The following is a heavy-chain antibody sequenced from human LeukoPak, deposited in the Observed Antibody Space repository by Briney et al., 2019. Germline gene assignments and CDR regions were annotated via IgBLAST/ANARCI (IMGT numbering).Heavy chain of an antibody. CDR1: GFTFSSYW. V-gene: IGHV3-7*01. Sequence: GGSLRLSCAASGFTFSSYWMSWVRQAPGKGLEWVANIKQDGSEKYYVDSVKGRFTISRDNAKNSLYLQMNSPRAEDTAVYYCARDRNGVAYCGGDCYSNYWGQGTLVTVSS. CDR2: IKQDGSEK. D-gene: IGHD2-21*02. J-gene: IGHJ4*02. CDR3: ARDRNGVAYCGGDCYSNY.